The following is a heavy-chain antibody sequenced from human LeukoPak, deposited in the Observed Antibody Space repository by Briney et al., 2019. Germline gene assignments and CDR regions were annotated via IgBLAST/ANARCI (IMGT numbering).Heavy chain of an antibody. D-gene: IGHD3-16*01. V-gene: IGHV1-24*01. CDR1: GYTLTELS. CDR2: FDPEDGET. J-gene: IGHJ6*03. CDR3: ARGVPYYYMDV. Sequence: ASVKVSCKVSGYTLTELSMHWVRQAPGKGLEWMGGFDPEDGETIYAQKFQGSVTITADESTSTVYMELSSLRSEDTAVYYCARGVPYYYMDVWGKGTTVTVSS.